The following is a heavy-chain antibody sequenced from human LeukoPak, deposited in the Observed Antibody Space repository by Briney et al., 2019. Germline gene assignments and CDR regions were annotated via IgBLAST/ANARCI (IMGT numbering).Heavy chain of an antibody. J-gene: IGHJ4*02. CDR2: ISDSSRNI. Sequence: GGSLRLSCAASGFTFSTFSMNWVRQAPGKGLEWVSSISDSSRNIYYADSVRGRFTISRDNAKNSLYLEMDSLGAEDTAVYFCARDRGSGWYGDLGYWGQGTLVTVSS. CDR1: GFTFSTFS. CDR3: ARDRGSGWYGDLGY. V-gene: IGHV3-21*06. D-gene: IGHD6-19*01.